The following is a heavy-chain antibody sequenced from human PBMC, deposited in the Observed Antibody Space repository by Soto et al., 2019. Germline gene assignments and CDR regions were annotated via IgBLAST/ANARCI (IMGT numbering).Heavy chain of an antibody. CDR2: IWYDGSNK. D-gene: IGHD6-19*01. CDR1: GFTFRSYG. J-gene: IGHJ5*02. V-gene: IGHV3-33*01. Sequence: ESGGGVVQPGRSLRLSCAASGFTFRSYGMHWVRQAPGKGLEWVAVIWYDGSNKYYADSVKGRFTISSDNSKNTLYLQMNSLRAEDTAVYYCARSGEWLRLGWFDPWGQGTLVTVSS. CDR3: ARSGEWLRLGWFDP.